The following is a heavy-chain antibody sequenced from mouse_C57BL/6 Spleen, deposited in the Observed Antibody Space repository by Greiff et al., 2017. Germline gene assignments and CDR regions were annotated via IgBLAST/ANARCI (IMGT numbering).Heavy chain of an antibody. Sequence: QVQLKQSGPELVKPGASVKISCKASGYTFTDYHINWVKQRPGQGLEWIGWIYPGSGNTKYNEEFKGQAKLTVDTSSSTAYMQLSTLTAEDSAVYFCAKWDDYADFDYWGQGTLVTVSA. J-gene: IGHJ3*01. CDR3: AKWDDYADFDY. V-gene: IGHV1-84*01. CDR1: GYTFTDYH. CDR2: IYPGSGNT. D-gene: IGHD2-4*01.